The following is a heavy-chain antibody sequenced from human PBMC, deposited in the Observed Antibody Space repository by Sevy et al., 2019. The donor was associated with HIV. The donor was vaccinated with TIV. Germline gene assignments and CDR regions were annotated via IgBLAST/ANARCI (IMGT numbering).Heavy chain of an antibody. V-gene: IGHV3-23*01. D-gene: IGHD2-8*01. CDR2: LSFGCGEI. Sequence: GGCLRLSCAASGFTFSKYSMSWVRQPPGKGLEWVSTLSFGCGEINYADSVKGRFTISRDNSKSSVYLQMNILGPEDTAVYYCAREGCTKPHDYWGQGTLVPVSS. CDR1: GFTFSKYS. CDR3: AREGCTKPHDY. J-gene: IGHJ4*02.